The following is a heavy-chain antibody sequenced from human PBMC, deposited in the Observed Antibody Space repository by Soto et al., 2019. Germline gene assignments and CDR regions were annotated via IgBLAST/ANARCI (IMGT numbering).Heavy chain of an antibody. V-gene: IGHV4-39*01. CDR1: GGAIRNSIYY. Sequence: PSETLSLTCTVSGGAIRNSIYYWGWIRQPPGKGLEWIGTIYYDGSVAYSPSLKSRVTLSVDTSRNHFSVKISSVTAADTAVYFCARHRIAVAGPLDYWGQGTLVTVSS. D-gene: IGHD6-19*01. CDR2: IYYDGSV. J-gene: IGHJ4*02. CDR3: ARHRIAVAGPLDY.